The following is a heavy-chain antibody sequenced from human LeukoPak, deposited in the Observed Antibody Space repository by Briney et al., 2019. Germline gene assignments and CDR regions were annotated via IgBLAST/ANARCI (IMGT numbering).Heavy chain of an antibody. CDR3: ARRESSGSIDD. D-gene: IGHD6-19*01. CDR2: IYPGDSDT. Sequence: PGESLQISCKGSGSTFTNYWIGWVRQVPGKGLEWMGIIYPGDSDTNYSPSFQGQVTISVDKSISTAYLQWSSLKASDTAMYYCARRESSGSIDDWGQGTLVTVSS. V-gene: IGHV5-51*01. CDR1: GSTFTNYW. J-gene: IGHJ4*02.